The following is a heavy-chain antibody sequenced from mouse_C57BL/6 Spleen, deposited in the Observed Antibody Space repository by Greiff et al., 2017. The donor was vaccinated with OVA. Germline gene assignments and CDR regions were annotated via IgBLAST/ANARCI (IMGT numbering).Heavy chain of an antibody. D-gene: IGHD2-5*01. Sequence: EVQRVESGGGLVKPGGSLKLSCAASGFTFSSYAMSWVRQTPEKRLEWVATISDGGSYTYYPDNVKGRFTISRDNAKNNLYLQMSHLKSEDTAMYYSARDGNHPPTIVTYYYAMDYWGQGTSVTVSS. CDR2: ISDGGSYT. CDR3: ARDGNHPPTIVTYYYAMDY. J-gene: IGHJ4*01. V-gene: IGHV5-4*01. CDR1: GFTFSSYA.